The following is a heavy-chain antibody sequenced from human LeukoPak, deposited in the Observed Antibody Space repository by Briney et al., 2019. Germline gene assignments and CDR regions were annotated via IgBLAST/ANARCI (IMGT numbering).Heavy chain of an antibody. Sequence: SETLSLTCSVSGVSISSHDWWSWVRQPPGKGLEWIGEIYHSGSTNYNPSLKSRVTISVDKSKNQFSLKLSSVTAADTAVYYCAREDYDDSGAWYFDLWGRGTLVTVSS. CDR2: IYHSGST. CDR3: AREDYDDSGAWYFDL. D-gene: IGHD3-3*01. CDR1: GVSISSHDW. V-gene: IGHV4-4*02. J-gene: IGHJ2*01.